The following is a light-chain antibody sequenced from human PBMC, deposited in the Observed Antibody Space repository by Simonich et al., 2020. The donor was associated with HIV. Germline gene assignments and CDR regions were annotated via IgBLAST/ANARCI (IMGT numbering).Light chain of an antibody. CDR2: KDS. CDR1: ALAKQY. CDR3: QSADSSGTYVV. V-gene: IGLV3-25*03. J-gene: IGLJ2*01. Sequence: YELTQAPSVSVSPGQTARITCSGDALAKQYAYWYQQKPGQAPVLVIYKDSERPSGIPERFSGSSSGTTVTLTISGVQAEDEADYYCQSADSSGTYVVFGGGTKLTVL.